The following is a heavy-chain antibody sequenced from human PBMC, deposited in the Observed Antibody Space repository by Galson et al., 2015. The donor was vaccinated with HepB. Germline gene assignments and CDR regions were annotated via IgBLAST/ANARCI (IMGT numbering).Heavy chain of an antibody. J-gene: IGHJ4*02. V-gene: IGHV1-24*01. CDR3: SGSPLVGFDY. D-gene: IGHD1-26*01. Sequence: SVKVSCKVSGYTLTELSMHWVRQAPGKGLEWMGGFDPEDGETIYAQKFQGRATMTEDTSTDTAYMELSSLRSEDTAVYYCSGSPLVGFDYWGQGTLVTVSS. CDR1: GYTLTELS. CDR2: FDPEDGET.